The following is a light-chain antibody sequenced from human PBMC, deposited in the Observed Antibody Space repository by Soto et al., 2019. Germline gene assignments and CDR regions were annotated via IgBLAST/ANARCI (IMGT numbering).Light chain of an antibody. J-gene: IGKJ4*01. Sequence: EIVMTQSPATLSVSPGERATLSCRASQSINSYLAWYQQKPGQAPRLLIYDASSRATGIPDRFSGGGSGTDFTLTISRLEPEDFAVYYCQQFSSYPLTFGGGTKVDIK. CDR2: DAS. CDR1: QSINSY. V-gene: IGKV3-20*01. CDR3: QQFSSYPLT.